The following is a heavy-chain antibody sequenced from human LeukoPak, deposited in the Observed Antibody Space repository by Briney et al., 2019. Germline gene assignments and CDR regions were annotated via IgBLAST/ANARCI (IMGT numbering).Heavy chain of an antibody. J-gene: IGHJ6*02. D-gene: IGHD3-16*02. Sequence: VASVKVSCKASGGTFSSYAISWVRQAPGQGLEWMGRIIPILGIANYAQKFQGRVTITADKSTSTAYMELSSLRSEDTAVYYCASADPYRPPDYYYGMDVWGQGTTVTVSS. CDR2: IIPILGIA. CDR1: GGTFSSYA. V-gene: IGHV1-69*04. CDR3: ASADPYRPPDYYYGMDV.